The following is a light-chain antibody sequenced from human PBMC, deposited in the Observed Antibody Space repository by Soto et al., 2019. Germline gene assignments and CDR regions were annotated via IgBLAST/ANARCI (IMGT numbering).Light chain of an antibody. Sequence: QSALTQPASVSGAPGQSITISCTGTSSDVGAYKYVSWYQQHPGKAPKLMIYDVINRPSGVSNRFSGSKSGNTASLTISGLQAEDEADYCCSSYTSSSTLVVFGGGTKLTVL. J-gene: IGLJ2*01. CDR3: SSYTSSSTLVV. CDR1: SSDVGAYKY. CDR2: DVI. V-gene: IGLV2-14*01.